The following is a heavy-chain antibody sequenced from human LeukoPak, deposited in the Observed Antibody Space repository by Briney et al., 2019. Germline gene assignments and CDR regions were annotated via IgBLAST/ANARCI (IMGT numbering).Heavy chain of an antibody. J-gene: IGHJ3*02. CDR3: ARPRRGYSYALAFDI. CDR2: IYYSGST. Sequence: SETLSLTCTVSGGSISSYYWSWIRQPPGKGLEWIGYIYYSGSTNYNPSLKSRVTISVDTSKNQFSLKLSSVTAADTAVYYCARPRRGYSYALAFDIWGQGTMVTVSS. D-gene: IGHD5-18*01. CDR1: GGSISSYY. V-gene: IGHV4-59*01.